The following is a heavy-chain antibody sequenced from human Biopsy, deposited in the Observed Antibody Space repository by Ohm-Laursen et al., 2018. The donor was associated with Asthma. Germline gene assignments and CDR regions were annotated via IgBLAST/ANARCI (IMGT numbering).Heavy chain of an antibody. Sequence: SETLSLTCAVSGGSISSYYWSWIRQPPGKGLKWIGYISYGGKTSYNPSLKNRVTISRDTSKNQFSLRLTSVTAADTAVYFCARRITIFGVVQKDHGMDAWGQGTTVIVSS. CDR2: ISYGGKT. J-gene: IGHJ6*02. D-gene: IGHD3-3*01. CDR1: GGSISSYY. CDR3: ARRITIFGVVQKDHGMDA. V-gene: IGHV4-59*04.